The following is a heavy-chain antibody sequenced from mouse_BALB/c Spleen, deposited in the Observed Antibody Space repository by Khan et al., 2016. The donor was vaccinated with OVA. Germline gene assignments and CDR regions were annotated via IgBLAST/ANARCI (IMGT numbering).Heavy chain of an antibody. Sequence: QIQLVQSGPELKKPGETVKISCKASSYTFTDFSIHWVKQAPGKGLKWMGWINTETGESTYADDFKGRFAFSLETSASTANLQLNNLKNDDTATYFCARAGRATFAYWGQGTLVTVSA. CDR3: ARAGRATFAY. CDR1: SYTFTDFS. J-gene: IGHJ3*01. V-gene: IGHV9-2-1*01. D-gene: IGHD3-1*01. CDR2: INTETGES.